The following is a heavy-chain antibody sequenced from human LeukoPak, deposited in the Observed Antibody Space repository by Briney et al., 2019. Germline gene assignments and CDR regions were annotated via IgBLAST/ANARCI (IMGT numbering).Heavy chain of an antibody. CDR2: INPNSGYT. J-gene: IGHJ5*02. CDR3: ASYSSSSYRFDP. CDR1: GYIFTDYY. V-gene: IGHV1-2*02. Sequence: GASVKVSCRASGYIFTDYYMHWVRQAPGQGLEWMGWINPNSGYTSYAQKFQGRVTMTRDTSTSTVYMELSSLRSEDTAVYYCASYSSSSYRFDPWGQGTLVTVSS. D-gene: IGHD6-13*01.